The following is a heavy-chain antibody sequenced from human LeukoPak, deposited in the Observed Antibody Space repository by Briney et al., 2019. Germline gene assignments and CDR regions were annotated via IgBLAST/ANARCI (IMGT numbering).Heavy chain of an antibody. CDR1: GFTFSRYR. Sequence: GGSLRLSCEASGFTFSRYRMHWVRQAPGKGLMWVSRINSDGSATTYADFVKGRFTISRDNAKNTVYQQMNSLRVDDTAIYYCERDYGAWGQGTLVTVSP. CDR3: ERDYGA. D-gene: IGHD4/OR15-4a*01. V-gene: IGHV3-74*03. J-gene: IGHJ5*02. CDR2: INSDGSAT.